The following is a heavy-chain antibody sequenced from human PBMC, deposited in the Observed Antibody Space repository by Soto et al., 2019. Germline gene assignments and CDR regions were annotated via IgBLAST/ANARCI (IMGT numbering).Heavy chain of an antibody. Sequence: PSETLSLTCTVSGGSISSYYWSWILQPPGKGLEWIGYIYYSGSTNYDPSLKSRVTISVDTSKNQFSLKLSSVTAADTAVYYCARDPVGGYYDSSGYSHHSTDYYGMDVWGQGTTVTVSS. CDR3: ARDPVGGYYDSSGYSHHSTDYYGMDV. CDR1: GGSISSYY. CDR2: IYYSGST. J-gene: IGHJ6*02. D-gene: IGHD3-22*01. V-gene: IGHV4-59*01.